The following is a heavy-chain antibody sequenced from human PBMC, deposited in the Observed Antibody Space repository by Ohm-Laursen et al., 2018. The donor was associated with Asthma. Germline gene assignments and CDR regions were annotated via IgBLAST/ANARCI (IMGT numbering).Heavy chain of an antibody. V-gene: IGHV3-7*05. J-gene: IGHJ4*02. Sequence: SPRLSCAASGFPFNTSWMTWVRQVPGKGLEWVANIKPDGTENAYLDSVRGRFTISKDNAKNSLFLQMNSLRGEDTALYYCARDSGWNALDHWGQGTLVSVSS. CDR1: GFPFNTSW. CDR2: IKPDGTEN. D-gene: IGHD1-1*01. CDR3: ARDSGWNALDH.